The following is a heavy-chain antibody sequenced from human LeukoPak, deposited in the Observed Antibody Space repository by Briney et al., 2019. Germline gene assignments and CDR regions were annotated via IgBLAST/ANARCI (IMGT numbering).Heavy chain of an antibody. CDR2: ISSSSSYI. CDR3: ARVGYSYYYMDV. D-gene: IGHD5-18*01. J-gene: IGHJ6*03. CDR1: GFTFSSYE. V-gene: IGHV3-21*01. Sequence: GGSLRLSCAASGFTFSSYEMNWVRQAPGKGLEWVSSISSSSSYIYYADSVKGRFTISRDNAKNSLYLQMNSLRAEDTAVYYCARVGYSYYYMDVWGKGTTVTVSS.